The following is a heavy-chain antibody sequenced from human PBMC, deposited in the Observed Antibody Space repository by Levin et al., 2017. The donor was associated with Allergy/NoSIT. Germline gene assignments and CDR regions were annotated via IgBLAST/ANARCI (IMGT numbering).Heavy chain of an antibody. V-gene: IGHV3-11*05. CDR2: ISNTNIYT. CDR3: VREFGYSYGNSPAAVFDS. Sequence: GESLKISCAASGFTFSDYYMTWIRQAPGKGLEWVSYISNTNIYTNYADSVKGRFTISRDNANNSLYLQMNSLRAEDTAVYYCVREFGYSYGNSPAAVFDSWGQGTLVTVSS. D-gene: IGHD5-18*01. J-gene: IGHJ4*02. CDR1: GFTFSDYY.